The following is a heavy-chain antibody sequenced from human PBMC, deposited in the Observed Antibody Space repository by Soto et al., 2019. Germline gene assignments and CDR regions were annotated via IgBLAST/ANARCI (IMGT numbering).Heavy chain of an antibody. CDR2: ISGGGVSA. CDR3: ARKPHWQYWYFDL. V-gene: IGHV3-20*01. D-gene: IGHD1-1*01. Sequence: EVQLVESGGSVIRPGGSLRLSCAASGFAFQNHGMAWVRQVPGKGLEWVAGISGGGVSAGYADSVKGRFTISRDNGDNSLYLEINNLGVEHTALYHCARKPHWQYWYFDLWGRGTLVTVSS. CDR1: GFAFQNHG. J-gene: IGHJ2*01.